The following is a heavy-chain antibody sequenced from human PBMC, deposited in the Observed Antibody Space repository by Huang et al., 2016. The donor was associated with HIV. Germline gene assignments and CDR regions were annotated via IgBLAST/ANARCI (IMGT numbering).Heavy chain of an antibody. CDR3: GRASAYREYGADF. CDR1: GFTFGHYW. CDR2: RRTDGVET. Sequence: MVESGGGLVQPGGSLRLSFSASGFTFGHYWMTWVRQAPGKGLQWVTNRRTDGVETYYAAAVMGRFTTSRDNARNSVYLQMDNLRVDDTAVYYCGRASAYREYGADFWGQGTLVTVSS. J-gene: IGHJ4*02. D-gene: IGHD4-17*01. V-gene: IGHV3-7*04.